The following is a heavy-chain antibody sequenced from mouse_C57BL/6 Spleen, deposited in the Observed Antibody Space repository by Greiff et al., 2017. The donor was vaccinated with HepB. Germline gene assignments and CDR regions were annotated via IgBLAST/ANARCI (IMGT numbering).Heavy chain of an antibody. Sequence: VQLQQSGAELARPGASVKMSCKASGYTFTSYTMHWVKQRPGQGLEWIGYINPSSGYTKYNQKFKDKATLTADKSSSTAYMQLSSLTSEDSAVYYCASTNYYGSSYAMDYWGQGTSVTVSS. CDR2: INPSSGYT. J-gene: IGHJ4*01. D-gene: IGHD1-1*01. V-gene: IGHV1-4*01. CDR1: GYTFTSYT. CDR3: ASTNYYGSSYAMDY.